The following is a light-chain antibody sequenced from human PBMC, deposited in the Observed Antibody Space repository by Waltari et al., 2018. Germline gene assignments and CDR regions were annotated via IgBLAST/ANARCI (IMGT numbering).Light chain of an antibody. J-gene: IGKJ4*01. CDR3: LQDYGYPLS. Sequence: ATHMTQSLSSLSASVGDRVTITCRASQGIRNDLGWYQQKPGRAPKLLIYAASNLQSEVPSRFSGRGSGTDFTLTISSLQPEDFATYYCLQDYGYPLSFGGGTKVEIK. CDR2: AAS. CDR1: QGIRND. V-gene: IGKV1-6*01.